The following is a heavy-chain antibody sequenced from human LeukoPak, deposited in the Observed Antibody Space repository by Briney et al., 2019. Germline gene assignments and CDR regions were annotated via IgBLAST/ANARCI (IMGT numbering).Heavy chain of an antibody. V-gene: IGHV3-48*01. Sequence: GGPLRLSCAPSGLPFTTLPMNWAPRTPGKGREWLSFISSSSNAVYYGDSVRGRFTISRDNAKNSLYLQMNSLRAEDTAIYFCARGRDHAFDIWGQGTRVTVSS. CDR3: ARGRDHAFDI. CDR1: GLPFTTLP. J-gene: IGHJ3*02. CDR2: ISSSSNAV.